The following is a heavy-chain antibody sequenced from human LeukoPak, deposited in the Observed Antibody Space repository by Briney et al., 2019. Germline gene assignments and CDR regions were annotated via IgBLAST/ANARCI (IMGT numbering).Heavy chain of an antibody. CDR1: GYTFTIYD. J-gene: IGHJ4*02. V-gene: IGHV1-8*01. CDR3: ARGLARTSMVTRGGVRFDY. D-gene: IGHD5-18*01. CDR2: MNPNSGNT. Sequence: ASVTVSFTASGYTFTIYDINWVRQATGQGLEWMGWMNPNSGNTGYAQKFQGRVTMTRNTSISTANMELSSLRSEDTAVYYCARGLARTSMVTRGGVRFDYWGQGTLVTVSS.